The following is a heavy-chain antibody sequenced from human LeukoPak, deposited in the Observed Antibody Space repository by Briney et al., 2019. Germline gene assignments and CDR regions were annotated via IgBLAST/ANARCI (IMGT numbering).Heavy chain of an antibody. Sequence: KSSETLSLTCTVSGGSISSSSYYWGWIRQPPGKGLEWIGSIYYSGSTYYNPSLKSRVTISVDTSKNQFSLKLSSVTAADTAVYYCASGESFDHWGQGTLVTVSS. CDR3: ASGESFDH. CDR2: IYYSGST. J-gene: IGHJ4*02. V-gene: IGHV4-39*01. CDR1: GGSISSSSYY.